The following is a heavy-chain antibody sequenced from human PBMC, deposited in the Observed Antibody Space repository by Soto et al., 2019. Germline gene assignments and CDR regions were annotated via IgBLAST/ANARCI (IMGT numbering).Heavy chain of an antibody. CDR2: IFYSGST. V-gene: IGHV4-31*11. D-gene: IGHD3-10*01. CDR1: GGSISSGGYY. J-gene: IGHJ1*01. CDR3: VRGVLS. Sequence: SETLSLTCAVSGGSISSGGYYWSWIRQHPGKGLEWIGYIFYSGSTYYNPSLKSRVSISVDTSKNQFSLKLSSVTAADTAVYFCVRGVLSWGQGTLVTVSS.